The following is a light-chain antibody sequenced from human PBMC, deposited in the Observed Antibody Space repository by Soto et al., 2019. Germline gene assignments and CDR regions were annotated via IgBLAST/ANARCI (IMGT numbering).Light chain of an antibody. CDR2: DAS. CDR1: QSISSN. CDR3: QQRRSWPPTIT. V-gene: IGKV3-11*01. J-gene: IGKJ5*01. Sequence: ENVLTQSPGTPSFPPGVGATPSCRASQSISSNLLAWYQQRPGQAPRLLIYDASYRATDIPPRFSGSGSGTDFTLTISSLEPEDFAVYYCQQRRSWPPTITFGQGTRLEIK.